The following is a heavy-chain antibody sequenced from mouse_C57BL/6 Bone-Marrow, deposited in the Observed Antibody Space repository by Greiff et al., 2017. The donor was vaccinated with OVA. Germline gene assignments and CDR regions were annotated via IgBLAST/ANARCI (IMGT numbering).Heavy chain of an antibody. CDR1: GFTFTDYY. D-gene: IGHD4-1*01. Sequence: EVKLVESGGGLVQPGGSLSLSCAASGFTFTDYYMSWVRQPPGKALEWLGFIRNKANGYTTEYSASVKGRFTISRDNSQSILYLQMNALRAEDSATYYCARLGLYYFDYWGQGTTLTVSS. CDR2: IRNKANGYTT. CDR3: ARLGLYYFDY. V-gene: IGHV7-3*01. J-gene: IGHJ2*01.